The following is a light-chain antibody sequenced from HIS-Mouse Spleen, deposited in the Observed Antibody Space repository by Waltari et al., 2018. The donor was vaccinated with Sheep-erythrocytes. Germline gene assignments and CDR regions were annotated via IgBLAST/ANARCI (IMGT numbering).Light chain of an antibody. CDR2: YKSDSDK. J-gene: IGLJ2*01. V-gene: IGLV5-45*03. Sequence: QAVLTQPSSLSASPGASASLTCTLRSGINVGTYRIYWYQQKPGSPPQYLLRYKSDSDKQQGSGVPSRFSGSKDASANAGILLISGLQSEDEADYYCCSYAGSYTLVFGGGTK. CDR3: CSYAGSYTLV. CDR1: SGINVGTYR.